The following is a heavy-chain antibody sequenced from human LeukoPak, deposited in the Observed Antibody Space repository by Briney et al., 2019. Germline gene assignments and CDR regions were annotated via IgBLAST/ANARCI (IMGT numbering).Heavy chain of an antibody. CDR3: ARDRSEVAIHYFDY. D-gene: IGHD3-10*01. V-gene: IGHV3-30-3*01. CDR1: GFTFSSYV. J-gene: IGHJ4*02. Sequence: GRSLRLSCAASGFTFSSYVMHWVRQAPGKGLEWVALISYDGSSEYYADSVKGRFTVSRDNSRNTLYLQMKSLRAEDTAVYYCARDRSEVAIHYFDYWGQGNLVTVSS. CDR2: ISYDGSSE.